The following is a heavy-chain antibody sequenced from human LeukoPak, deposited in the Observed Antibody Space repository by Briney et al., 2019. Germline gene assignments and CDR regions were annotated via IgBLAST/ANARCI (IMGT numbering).Heavy chain of an antibody. V-gene: IGHV5-51*01. CDR2: IYPGDSDT. D-gene: IGHD3-22*01. CDR3: ARHVDSSGYYYGSGNDAFDI. Sequence: GESLKISCKGSGYSFTSYWIGWVRQMPGKGLEWMGIIYPGDSDTRYSPSFQGQVTISADKSISTAYLQWSSLKASDTAMYYCARHVDSSGYYYGSGNDAFDIWGQGTMVTVSS. J-gene: IGHJ3*02. CDR1: GYSFTSYW.